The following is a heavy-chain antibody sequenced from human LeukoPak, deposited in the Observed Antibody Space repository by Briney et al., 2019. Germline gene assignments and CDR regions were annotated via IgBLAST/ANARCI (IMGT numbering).Heavy chain of an antibody. V-gene: IGHV3-53*01. J-gene: IGHJ4*02. D-gene: IGHD1-26*01. Sequence: PGGSLRLSCAASGFTVSSNYMSWVRQAPGKGLEWVSVIYSGGSTYYADSVKGRFTISRDNSKNTLYLHMNSLRVDDTALYYCAKSSRVGTYYFDHWGQGTVVTVSS. CDR2: IYSGGST. CDR1: GFTVSSNY. CDR3: AKSSRVGTYYFDH.